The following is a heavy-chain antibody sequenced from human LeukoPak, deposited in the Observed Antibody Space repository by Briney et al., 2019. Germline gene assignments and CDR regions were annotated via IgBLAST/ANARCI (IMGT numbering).Heavy chain of an antibody. J-gene: IGHJ3*02. CDR2: IYHSGST. D-gene: IGHD2-2*01. CDR3: ARVWGLGYCSSTSCPGLAFDI. V-gene: IGHV4-38-2*02. Sequence: SETLSLTCTVSGYSISSDYYWGWIRQPPGKGPEWIGSIYHSGSTYYNPSLKSRVTISVDTSKNQFSLKLSSVTAADTAVYYCARVWGLGYCSSTSCPGLAFDIWGQGIMVTVSS. CDR1: GYSISSDYY.